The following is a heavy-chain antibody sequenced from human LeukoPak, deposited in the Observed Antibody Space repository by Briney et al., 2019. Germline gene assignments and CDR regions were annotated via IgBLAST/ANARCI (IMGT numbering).Heavy chain of an antibody. Sequence: ASVKVSCKASGGTFSSYTISWVRQAPGQGLEWMGRVIPILGIANYAQKFQGRVTITADKSTSTAYMELSSLRSEDTAVYYCATLIPTYYYDSSGFDYWGQGTLVTVSS. D-gene: IGHD3-22*01. CDR3: ATLIPTYYYDSSGFDY. CDR1: GGTFSSYT. V-gene: IGHV1-69*02. J-gene: IGHJ4*02. CDR2: VIPILGIA.